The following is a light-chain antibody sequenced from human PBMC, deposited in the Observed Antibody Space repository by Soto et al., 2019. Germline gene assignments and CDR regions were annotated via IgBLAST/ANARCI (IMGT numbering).Light chain of an antibody. V-gene: IGKV3-20*01. CDR1: QALTNNN. J-gene: IGKJ3*01. CDR2: GAS. CDR3: QHSGTSWRVS. Sequence: EIVLTQSPGTLSLSPGERATLSCRASQALTNNNLAWYQQKPGQAPRPLIYGASTRATGIPDRFSGSGSGTDLPLTVSRLEPEDFELEFCQHSGTSWRVSFGPGPKWISN.